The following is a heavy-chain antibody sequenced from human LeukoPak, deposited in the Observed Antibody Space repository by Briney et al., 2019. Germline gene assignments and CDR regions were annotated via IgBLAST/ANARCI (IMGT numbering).Heavy chain of an antibody. Sequence: GGSLRLSCAASGTSVSENYMSWVRQAPGKGLEWVCVVHRDGSIGYADSVKGRFTISRDVAENTLSLQMNSLRVEDTAVYYCARDSGSASWAYSWGQGTLVTVSS. CDR2: VHRDGSI. J-gene: IGHJ4*02. CDR3: ARDSGSASWAYS. D-gene: IGHD2-15*01. V-gene: IGHV3-66*02. CDR1: GTSVSENY.